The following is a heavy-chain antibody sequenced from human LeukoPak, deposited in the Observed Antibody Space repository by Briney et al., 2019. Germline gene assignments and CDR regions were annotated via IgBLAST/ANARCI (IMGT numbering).Heavy chain of an antibody. CDR1: GYTLTELS. Sequence: ASVKVSCKVYGYTLTELSMQWVRQAPGKGLEWMGGFDPEDGETIYAQKFQGRVTMTEDTSTDTAYMELSSLRSEDTAVYYCASGLVGATLGRYWGQGTLVTVSS. J-gene: IGHJ4*02. CDR2: FDPEDGET. D-gene: IGHD1-26*01. V-gene: IGHV1-24*01. CDR3: ASGLVGATLGRY.